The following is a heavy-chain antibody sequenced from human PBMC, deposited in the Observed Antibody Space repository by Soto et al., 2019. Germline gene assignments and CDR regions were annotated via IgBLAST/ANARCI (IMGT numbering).Heavy chain of an antibody. CDR3: ARDRGGYGVFDY. D-gene: IGHD5-12*01. CDR1: AGSISSDGFY. J-gene: IGHJ4*02. V-gene: IGHV4-31*03. CDR2: IYHSGGT. Sequence: SETLSLTCSVSAGSISSDGFYWNWIRQPPGKALEWIGYIYHSGGTYSSPSLRSRVTISVDTSKNQSTLKLSSVTAADTAVYYCARDRGGYGVFDYWGQGTLVTVSS.